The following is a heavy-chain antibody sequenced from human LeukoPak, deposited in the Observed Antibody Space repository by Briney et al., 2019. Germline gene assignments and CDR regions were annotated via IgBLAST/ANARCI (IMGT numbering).Heavy chain of an antibody. Sequence: GGSLRPSCAASGFTFSSYAMSWVRQAPGKGLEWVSAISGSGGSTYYADSVKGRFTISRDNSKNTLYLQMNSLRAEDTAVYYCAKTGYCSGGSCYGWFDPWGQGTLVTVSS. CDR2: ISGSGGST. CDR3: AKTGYCSGGSCYGWFDP. CDR1: GFTFSSYA. D-gene: IGHD2-15*01. J-gene: IGHJ5*02. V-gene: IGHV3-23*01.